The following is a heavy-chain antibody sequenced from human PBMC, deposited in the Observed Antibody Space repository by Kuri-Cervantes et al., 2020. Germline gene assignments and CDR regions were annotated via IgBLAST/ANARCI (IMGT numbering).Heavy chain of an antibody. Sequence: GESLKISCAASGFTFSSYWLSWVRQAPGKGLEWVAVISYDGSGHYADSVKGRFTISRDNSKNTLYLQMYSLRPEDTAVYYCVRGPYWQFDYWGQGTLVTVSS. D-gene: IGHD2-15*01. CDR1: GFTFSSYW. CDR3: VRGPYWQFDY. J-gene: IGHJ4*02. CDR2: ISYDGSG. V-gene: IGHV3-30*03.